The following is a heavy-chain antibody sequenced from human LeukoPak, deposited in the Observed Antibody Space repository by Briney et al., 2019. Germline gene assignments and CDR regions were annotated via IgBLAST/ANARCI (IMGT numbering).Heavy chain of an antibody. J-gene: IGHJ4*02. D-gene: IGHD6-19*01. CDR1: GFTFSSYS. V-gene: IGHV3-15*01. CDR3: TPSIAVAGSLDY. CDR2: IKSKTDGGTT. Sequence: GGSLRLSCVASGFTFSSYSMNWVRQAPGKGLEWVGRIKSKTDGGTTDYAAPVKGRFTTSRDDSKNTLNLQMNSLKTEDTAVYYCTPSIAVAGSLDYWGQGTLVTVSS.